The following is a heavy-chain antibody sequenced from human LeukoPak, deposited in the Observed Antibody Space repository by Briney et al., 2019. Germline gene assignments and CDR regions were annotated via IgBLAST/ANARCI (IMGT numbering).Heavy chain of an antibody. J-gene: IGHJ3*02. CDR1: GGSISSYY. Sequence: SETLSLTCTVAGGSISSYYWSWIRQPPGKGREWIGYIYYSGSTNYNPSLKSRVTISVDTSKNQFSLKLSSVTAADTAVYYCARAGDFFRSADAFDIWGQGTMVTVSS. D-gene: IGHD3-3*01. CDR3: ARAGDFFRSADAFDI. CDR2: IYYSGST. V-gene: IGHV4-59*01.